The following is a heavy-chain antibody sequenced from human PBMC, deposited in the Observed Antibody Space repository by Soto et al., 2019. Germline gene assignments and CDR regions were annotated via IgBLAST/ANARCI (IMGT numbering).Heavy chain of an antibody. CDR1: GGTFSSYA. CDR3: ARENNIFGGSGDAFDI. Sequence: ASVKVSCKASGGTFSSYAISWVRQAPGQGLEWMGGIIPIFGTANYAQKFQGRVTITADESTSTAYMELSSLRSEDTAVYYCARENNIFGGSGDAFDIWGQGTMVTVSS. J-gene: IGHJ3*02. D-gene: IGHD3-3*01. V-gene: IGHV1-69*13. CDR2: IIPIFGTA.